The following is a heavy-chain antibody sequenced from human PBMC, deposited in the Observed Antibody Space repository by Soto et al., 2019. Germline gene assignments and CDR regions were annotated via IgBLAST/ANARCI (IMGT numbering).Heavy chain of an antibody. V-gene: IGHV4-39*01. CDR3: TLYGSGSYPYFDY. CDR1: GGSIISSSYY. D-gene: IGHD3-10*01. Sequence: SETLSLTCTVSGGSIISSSYYWVWIRQPPGKGLEWIGSIYYSGSTYYNPSLKSRVTISVDTSKNQFSLKLSSVTAADTAVYYCTLYGSGSYPYFDYWGQGTLVTVSS. CDR2: IYYSGST. J-gene: IGHJ4*02.